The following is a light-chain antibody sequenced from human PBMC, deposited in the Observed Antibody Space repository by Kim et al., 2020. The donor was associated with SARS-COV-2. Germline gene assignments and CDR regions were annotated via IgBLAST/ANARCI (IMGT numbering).Light chain of an antibody. Sequence: ASVGDRVTITCRASQDVRNDLGWYQQKPGKAPKRLIYDAATLKSGVPSRFSGSGSGTEFTLTISSLQPEDVASYYCLQHNRYPITFGQGTRLEIK. CDR2: DAA. J-gene: IGKJ5*01. V-gene: IGKV1-17*01. CDR1: QDVRND. CDR3: LQHNRYPIT.